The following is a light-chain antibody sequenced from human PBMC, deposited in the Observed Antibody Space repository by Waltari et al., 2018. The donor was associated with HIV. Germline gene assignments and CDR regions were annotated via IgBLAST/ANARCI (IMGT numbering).Light chain of an antibody. J-gene: IGLJ2*01. CDR3: SSYAGSNNVV. CDR2: EVT. Sequence: QSALTQPPSASGSARQSVSISCTGTSSDVGTYNYVPWYIQPPCKSTKLRLYEVTKRPEGVPDRFSGSKSGNTASLTVSGLQAEDEADYYCSSYAGSNNVVFGGGTKLTVL. CDR1: SSDVGTYNY. V-gene: IGLV2-8*01.